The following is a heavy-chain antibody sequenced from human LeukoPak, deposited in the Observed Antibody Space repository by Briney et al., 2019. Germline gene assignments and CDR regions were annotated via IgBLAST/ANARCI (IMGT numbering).Heavy chain of an antibody. CDR3: AREREGYHYGMDV. J-gene: IGHJ6*02. CDR2: INHSGST. Sequence: PSETLSLTCAVYGGSFSGYYWSWIRQPPGKGLEWIGEINHSGSTNYNPSLKSRVTISGDTSRKQFSLKLSSVTAADTAVYYCAREREGYHYGMDVWGQGTTVTVSS. D-gene: IGHD2-2*01. V-gene: IGHV4-34*01. CDR1: GGSFSGYY.